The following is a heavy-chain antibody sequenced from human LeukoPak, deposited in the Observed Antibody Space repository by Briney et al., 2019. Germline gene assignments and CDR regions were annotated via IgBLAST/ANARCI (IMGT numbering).Heavy chain of an antibody. CDR1: GFTFINYA. CDR3: ATSTVAKYDY. J-gene: IGHJ4*02. Sequence: PGGSLRLSCAASGFTFINYAMTWVRQAPGRGLEWVSAISGSGDSTFNADSVKGRFTISRDNSKNTLYLQMNSLRAEDTALYYCATSTVAKYDYWGQGTLSPSPQ. V-gene: IGHV3-23*01. CDR2: ISGSGDST. D-gene: IGHD4-11*01.